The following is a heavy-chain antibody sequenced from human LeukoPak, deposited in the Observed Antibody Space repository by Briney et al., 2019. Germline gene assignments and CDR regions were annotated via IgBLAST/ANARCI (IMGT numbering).Heavy chain of an antibody. CDR1: GYTFTGYY. D-gene: IGHD5-18*01. CDR3: ARESYGLSLNY. CDR2: INPNSGGT. V-gene: IGHV1-2*06. Sequence: ASVKVSCKASGYTFTGYYMHWVRQAPGQGLEWMGRINPNSGGTNYAQKFQGRVTMTRDTSISTAYMELSRMRSDDTAVYYCARESYGLSLNYWGQGTLVTVSS. J-gene: IGHJ4*02.